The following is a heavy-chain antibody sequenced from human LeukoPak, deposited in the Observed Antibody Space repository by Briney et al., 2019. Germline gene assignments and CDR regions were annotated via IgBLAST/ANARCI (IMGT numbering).Heavy chain of an antibody. Sequence: KTGGSLRLSCAASGFTFSSYSMNWVRQAPGEGLEWVSSISSSSSYIYYADSVKGRFTISRDNAKNSLYLQMNSLRAEDTAVYYCARITVTRYYGMDVWGQGTTVTVSS. J-gene: IGHJ6*02. D-gene: IGHD4-17*01. CDR3: ARITVTRYYGMDV. CDR1: GFTFSSYS. V-gene: IGHV3-21*01. CDR2: ISSSSSYI.